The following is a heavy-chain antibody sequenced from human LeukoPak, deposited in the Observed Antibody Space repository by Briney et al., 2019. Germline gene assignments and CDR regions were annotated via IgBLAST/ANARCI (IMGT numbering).Heavy chain of an antibody. CDR2: IKNKANSYIT. D-gene: IGHD1-26*01. V-gene: IGHV3-72*01. CDR1: GFTFSDHF. J-gene: IGHJ4*02. Sequence: GGSLRLSCAASGFTFSDHFMDWVRQAPGKGLEWVGRIKNKANSYITQYAASMEGRFTISRDDSKNSLYLQMSSLKAEDTAMYYCASIRGTLGYWGQGTVVTVSS. CDR3: ASIRGTLGY.